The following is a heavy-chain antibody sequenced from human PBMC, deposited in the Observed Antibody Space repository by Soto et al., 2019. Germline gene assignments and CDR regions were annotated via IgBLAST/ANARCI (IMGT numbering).Heavy chain of an antibody. CDR3: ARQSPTAIVYYGMDV. D-gene: IGHD2-15*01. J-gene: IGHJ6*02. Sequence: PGESLKISCKGSGYSFTSYWIGWVRQMPGKGLERMGIIYPGDSDTRYSPSFQGQVTISADKSISTAYLQWSSLKASDTAMYYCARQSPTAIVYYGMDVWGQGTTVTVSS. V-gene: IGHV5-51*01. CDR1: GYSFTSYW. CDR2: IYPGDSDT.